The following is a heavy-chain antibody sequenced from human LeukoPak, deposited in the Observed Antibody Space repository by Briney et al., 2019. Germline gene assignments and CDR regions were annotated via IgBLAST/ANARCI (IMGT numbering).Heavy chain of an antibody. CDR2: IYPGDSDT. J-gene: IGHJ6*02. D-gene: IGHD5-18*01. V-gene: IGHV5-51*01. CDR3: ARQTVDTAMALYGMGV. CDR1: GYSFTSYW. Sequence: LGESLKISCKGSGYSFTSYWIGWVRQMPGKGLEWMGIIYPGDSDTRYSPSFQGQVTISADKSISTAYLQWSSLKASDTAMYYCARQTVDTAMALYGMGVWGQGTTVTVSS.